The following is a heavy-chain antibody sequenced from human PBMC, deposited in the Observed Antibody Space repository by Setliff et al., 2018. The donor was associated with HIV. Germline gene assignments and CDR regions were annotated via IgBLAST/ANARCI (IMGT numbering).Heavy chain of an antibody. Sequence: SETLSLTCTVSGGSIISSSYYWGWIRQPPGKGLEWIGTMYYRGTTYNNPSLKSRVTFSADTSKNQFSLNLNSVTATDTAVYYCVRQGLTMNRGVPAPILYYFDYWGPGILVTVSS. CDR1: GGSIISSSYY. V-gene: IGHV4-39*01. D-gene: IGHD3-10*01. CDR3: VRQGLTMNRGVPAPILYYFDY. CDR2: MYYRGTT. J-gene: IGHJ4*02.